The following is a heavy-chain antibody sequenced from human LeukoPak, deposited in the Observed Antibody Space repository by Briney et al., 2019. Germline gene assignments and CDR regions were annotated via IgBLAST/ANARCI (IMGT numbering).Heavy chain of an antibody. CDR1: GGLISSGGYS. CDR3: ARWAGVVPAAIRPLRYFDL. J-gene: IGHJ2*01. Sequence: SETLSLICGVSGGLISSGGYSGSWIRRPPGKGLVWIGYIYHSGSTYYNPSLKSRVTISVDTSKNQFSLKLSPVTAADTAVYYCARWAGVVPAAIRPLRYFDLWGRGTLVTVSS. CDR2: IYHSGST. V-gene: IGHV4-30-2*01. D-gene: IGHD2-2*01.